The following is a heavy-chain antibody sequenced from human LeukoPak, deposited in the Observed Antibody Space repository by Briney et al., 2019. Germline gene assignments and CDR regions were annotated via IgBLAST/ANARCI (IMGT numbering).Heavy chain of an antibody. Sequence: SETLSLTCTVSGGSISSYYWSWIRQPPGKGLEWIGYIYYSGSTNYNPSLKSRVTISVDTSKNQFSLKLSSVTAADTAVYYCARGYGSGSYFDYWGQGTLVTVSS. D-gene: IGHD3-10*01. V-gene: IGHV4-59*01. J-gene: IGHJ4*02. CDR2: IYYSGST. CDR3: ARGYGSGSYFDY. CDR1: GGSISSYY.